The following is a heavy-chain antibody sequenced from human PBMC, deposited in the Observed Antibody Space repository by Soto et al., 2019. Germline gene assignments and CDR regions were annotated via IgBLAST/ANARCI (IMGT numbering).Heavy chain of an antibody. J-gene: IGHJ6*02. V-gene: IGHV1-69*06. CDR3: ARGYVSRQLPNHYYYGVDV. CDR2: IIPIFGTA. Sequence: QVELVQSGAEVKKPGSSVKVSCQASEDTFRNYAISWVRQAPGQGLEWMGGIIPIFGTANYAQKFQGRVTITADTSANTVYLELSSLRSEDTAVYYCARGYVSRQLPNHYYYGVDVWGQGTTVIVSS. D-gene: IGHD6-6*01. CDR1: EDTFRNYA.